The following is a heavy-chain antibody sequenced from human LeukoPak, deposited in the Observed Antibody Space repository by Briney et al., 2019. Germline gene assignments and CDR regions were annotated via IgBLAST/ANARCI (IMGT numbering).Heavy chain of an antibody. CDR1: GGSFSGYS. CDR2: IYHSGST. CDR3: ARVGGYDFWSGYYRGDGMDV. J-gene: IGHJ6*02. Sequence: SETLSLTCAVYGGSFSGYSWSWIRQPPGKGLEWIGYIYHSGSTYYNPSLKSRVTISVDRSKNQFSLKLSSVTAADTAVYYCARVGGYDFWSGYYRGDGMDVWGQGTTVTVSS. D-gene: IGHD3-3*01. V-gene: IGHV4-30-2*01.